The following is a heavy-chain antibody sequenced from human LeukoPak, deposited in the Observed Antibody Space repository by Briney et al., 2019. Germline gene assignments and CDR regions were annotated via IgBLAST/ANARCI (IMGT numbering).Heavy chain of an antibody. CDR1: GFTFSSYA. D-gene: IGHD6-13*01. CDR2: ISASGGTT. Sequence: GGSLRLSCAASGFTFSSYAMTWVRQAPGKGLEWVSIISASGGTTYYPDSVKGRFSISRDNSKNTLYLQVNSLRAEDMAVYYCAKVLPAAGCGYWGQGTLVTVSS. V-gene: IGHV3-23*01. J-gene: IGHJ4*02. CDR3: AKVLPAAGCGY.